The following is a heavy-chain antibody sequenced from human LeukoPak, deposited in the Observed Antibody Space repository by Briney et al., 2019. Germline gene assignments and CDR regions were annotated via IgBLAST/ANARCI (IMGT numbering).Heavy chain of an antibody. CDR3: ARDAGELSRFDY. V-gene: IGHV3-66*01. J-gene: IGHJ4*02. D-gene: IGHD3-10*01. CDR1: GGSFSGYY. CDR2: IYSGGNT. Sequence: PSETLSLTCAVYGGSFSGYYWSWIRQAPGKGLEWVSLIYSGGNTYYADSVKGRFTISRDNSKNTLYLQMNSLRAEDTAVYYCARDAGELSRFDYWGQGTLVTVSS.